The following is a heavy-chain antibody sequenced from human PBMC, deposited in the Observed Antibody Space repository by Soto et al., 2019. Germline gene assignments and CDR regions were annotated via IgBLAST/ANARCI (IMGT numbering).Heavy chain of an antibody. CDR3: AKDRALWFGEIEY. D-gene: IGHD3-10*01. J-gene: IGHJ4*02. CDR1: GFSFSNYA. V-gene: IGHV3-23*01. CDR2: ISGSGDST. Sequence: EVQLLESGGGLVQPGGSLRLSCAASGFSFSNYAMSWVRQAPGKGLEWVSGISGSGDSTYYADSVKGRFTISRDNSKNTLYLQMNSLRAEDTAVYYCAKDRALWFGEIEYWGQGTLVTVSS.